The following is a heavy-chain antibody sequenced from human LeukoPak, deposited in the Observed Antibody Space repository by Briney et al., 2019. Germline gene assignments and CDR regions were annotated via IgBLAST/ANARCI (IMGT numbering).Heavy chain of an antibody. V-gene: IGHV4-59*01. D-gene: IGHD3-10*01. CDR1: GGSISTYF. Sequence: SETLSLTCTVSGGSISTYFWTWIRQPPGKGLEWIGYISYSGSTSYNPSLKSRVTISLDTSKNQFSLKLSSVTAADTAVYCCARDSTMVRGKNYYAMDVWGQGSTVTVSS. CDR3: ARDSTMVRGKNYYAMDV. CDR2: ISYSGST. J-gene: IGHJ6*02.